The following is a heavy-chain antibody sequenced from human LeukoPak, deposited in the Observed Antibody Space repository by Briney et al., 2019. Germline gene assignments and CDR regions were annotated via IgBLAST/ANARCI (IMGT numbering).Heavy chain of an antibody. J-gene: IGHJ4*02. CDR2: INPNSGGT. V-gene: IGHV1-2*02. D-gene: IGHD3-22*01. CDR3: ARGVSRVVAITSGLGY. CDR1: GYTFTGYY. Sequence: ASVKVSCKASGYTFTGYYMHWVRQAPGQGLEWMGWINPNSGGTNYAQKFQGRVTMTRDTSISTAYMELSRLRSDDTAVYYCARGVSRVVAITSGLGYWGQGTLVTVSS.